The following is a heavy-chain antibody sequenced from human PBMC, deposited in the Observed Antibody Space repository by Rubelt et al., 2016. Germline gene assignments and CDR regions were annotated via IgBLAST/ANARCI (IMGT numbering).Heavy chain of an antibody. CDR2: ISAYNGNT. D-gene: IGHD6-6*01. CDR1: GYTFTSYG. V-gene: IGHV1-18*01. CDR3: ARDRIRIAARQGWYFDL. Sequence: QVQLVQSGAEVKKPGASVKVSCKASGYTFTSYGISWVRQAPGQGLEWMGWISAYNGNTNYAQKTQGRCTMTTDTSTSTAYMELRSLRSDDTAVYYCARDRIRIAARQGWYFDLWGRGTLVTVSS. J-gene: IGHJ2*01.